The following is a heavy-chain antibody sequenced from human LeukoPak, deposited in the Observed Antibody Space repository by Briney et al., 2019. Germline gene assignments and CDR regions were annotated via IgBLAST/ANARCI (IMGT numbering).Heavy chain of an antibody. Sequence: ASVKVSCKASGYTFTGYYIHWVRQASGQGLEWMGWISPNSGGTKYAQKFQGRVTMTRDTSISTAYMELSSLTSDDTAVYYCARDPLRGSSGWYEWGQGPLVTVSS. D-gene: IGHD6-19*01. CDR3: ARDPLRGSSGWYE. J-gene: IGHJ4*02. CDR2: ISPNSGGT. CDR1: GYTFTGYY. V-gene: IGHV1-2*02.